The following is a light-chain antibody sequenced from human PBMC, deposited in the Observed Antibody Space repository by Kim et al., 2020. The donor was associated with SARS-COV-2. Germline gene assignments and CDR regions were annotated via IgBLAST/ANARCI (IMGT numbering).Light chain of an antibody. CDR1: SSNIGSNT. J-gene: IGLJ3*02. CDR2: SNN. Sequence: QSVLTQPPSASGTPGQRVTISCSGSSSNIGSNTVNWYQQLPGTAPKLLIYSNNQRPSGVPDRFSGSKSGTSASLAISGLQSEDEADYYCAAWDDSLNVWVLGGGTQLTV. CDR3: AAWDDSLNVWV. V-gene: IGLV1-44*01.